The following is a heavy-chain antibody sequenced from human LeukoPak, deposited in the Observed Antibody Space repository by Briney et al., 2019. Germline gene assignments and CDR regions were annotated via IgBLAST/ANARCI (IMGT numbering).Heavy chain of an antibody. D-gene: IGHD3-22*01. J-gene: IGHJ4*02. CDR2: IWYDGSHK. CDR1: GFTFSSYG. Sequence: GGSLRLSCAASGFTFSSYGMHWVRQAPGKGLEWVAVIWYDGSHKYYADSVKGRFTISRDNSKNTLYLQMNSLRAEDTAVYYCARGRAYDSSGYYPQLFDYWGQGTLVTGSS. V-gene: IGHV3-33*01. CDR3: ARGRAYDSSGYYPQLFDY.